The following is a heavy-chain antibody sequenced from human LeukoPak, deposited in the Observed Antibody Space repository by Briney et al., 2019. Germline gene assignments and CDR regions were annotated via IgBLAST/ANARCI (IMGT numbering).Heavy chain of an antibody. J-gene: IGHJ6*02. Sequence: ASVKVSCKASGYTFTSYGISWVRQAPGQGLEWMGWISAYNGNTNYAQKLQGRVTMTTDTSTSTAYMELRSLRSDDTAVYYCARGISVAGYSNGWSGPDYYYYYGMDVWGQGTTVTVSS. V-gene: IGHV1-18*01. CDR3: ARGISVAGYSNGWSGPDYYYYYGMDV. CDR2: ISAYNGNT. CDR1: GYTFTSYG. D-gene: IGHD6-19*01.